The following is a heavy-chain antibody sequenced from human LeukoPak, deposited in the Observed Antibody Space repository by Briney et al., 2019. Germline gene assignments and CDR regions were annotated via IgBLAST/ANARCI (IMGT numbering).Heavy chain of an antibody. CDR3: ANTDCTNGVCYYYGMDV. CDR1: GFTFSSYA. V-gene: IGHV3-23*01. CDR2: ISGSGGST. D-gene: IGHD2-8*01. Sequence: GGSLRLSCAASGFTFSSYAMSWVRQAPGKGLEWVSAISGSGGSTYYADSVKGRFTISRDNFKNTLYLQMNSLRAEDTAVYSCANTDCTNGVCYYYGMDVWGQGTTVTVSS. J-gene: IGHJ6*02.